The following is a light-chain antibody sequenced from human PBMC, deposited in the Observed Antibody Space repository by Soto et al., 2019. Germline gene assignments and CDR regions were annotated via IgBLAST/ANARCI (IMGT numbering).Light chain of an antibody. CDR3: QQLRLYPST. CDR2: SAS. V-gene: IGKV1-9*01. CDR1: QDIAIY. J-gene: IGKJ4*01. Sequence: IVFTQSPSSLYASVGHRVTSTCRASQDIAIYLAWYRQKPGEAPKLLIYSASTLYGRVPSRFSGSGSGTDFAPAITSLQAEDFATYYCQQLRLYPSTFGGETEVEIK.